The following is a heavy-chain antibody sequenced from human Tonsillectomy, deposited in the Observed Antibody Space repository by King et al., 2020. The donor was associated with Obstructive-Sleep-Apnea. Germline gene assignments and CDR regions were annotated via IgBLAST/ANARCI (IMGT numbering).Heavy chain of an antibody. J-gene: IGHJ6*02. CDR1: GGSISSGDYY. V-gene: IGHV4-30-4*01. CDR3: ARDWLYYGSGSYYYGMDV. Sequence: PLQESGPGLVKPSQTLSLTCTVSGGSISSGDYYWSWIRQPPGKGLEWIGYIYYSGSTYYNPSLKSRVTISVDTSKNQFSLKLSSVTAADTAVYYCARDWLYYGSGSYYYGMDVWGQGTTVTVSS. D-gene: IGHD3-10*01. CDR2: IYYSGST.